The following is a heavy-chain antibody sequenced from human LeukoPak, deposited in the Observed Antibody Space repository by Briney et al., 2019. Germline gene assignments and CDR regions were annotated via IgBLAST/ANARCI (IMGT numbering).Heavy chain of an antibody. CDR2: IKSKTDGGTT. D-gene: IGHD1-26*01. J-gene: IGHJ4*02. Sequence: GGSLRLSCAASGFTFSNAWMSWVRQAPGKGLEWVGRIKSKTDGGTTDYAAPVKGRFTISRDDSKNTLYLQMNSLKTEDTAVYYCTTDNGSGSYSRFDYWGQGTLVTVSS. V-gene: IGHV3-15*01. CDR3: TTDNGSGSYSRFDY. CDR1: GFTFSNAW.